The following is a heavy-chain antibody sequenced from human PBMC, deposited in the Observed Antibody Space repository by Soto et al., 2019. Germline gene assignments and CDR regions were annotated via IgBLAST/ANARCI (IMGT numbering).Heavy chain of an antibody. Sequence: SVKVSCKASGYTFTGYYMHWVRQAPGQGLEWMGWINPNSGGTNYAQKFQGWVTMTRDTSISTAYMELSRLRSDDTAVYYCAREGPSGSYYFDYWGQGTLVTVSS. CDR2: INPNSGGT. D-gene: IGHD1-26*01. V-gene: IGHV1-2*04. CDR3: AREGPSGSYYFDY. CDR1: GYTFTGYY. J-gene: IGHJ4*02.